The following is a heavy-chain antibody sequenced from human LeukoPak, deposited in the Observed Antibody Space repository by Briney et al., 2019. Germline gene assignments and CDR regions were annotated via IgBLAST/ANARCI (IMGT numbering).Heavy chain of an antibody. J-gene: IGHJ4*01. CDR1: GFTFSSSS. D-gene: IGHD3-22*01. CDR2: INGGGGTT. Sequence: GGSLRLSCSASGFTFSSSSMHWVRQAPGKGLEYVSGINGGGGTTPYADSVRDRFTISRDNFQNTLYLRMSSLTAEDTAVYYCAKLVPRSGDPQGDFWGRGTLVTVSS. V-gene: IGHV3-64D*06. CDR3: AKLVPRSGDPQGDF.